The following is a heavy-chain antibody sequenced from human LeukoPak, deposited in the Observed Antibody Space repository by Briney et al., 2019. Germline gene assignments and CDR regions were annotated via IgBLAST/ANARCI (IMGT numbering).Heavy chain of an antibody. V-gene: IGHV4-38-2*02. D-gene: IGHD3-10*01. CDR2: MHNSGST. CDR3: ARGSWYYGSVNWFDP. CDR1: GYSISSGYY. J-gene: IGHJ5*02. Sequence: SETLSVTCTVSGYSISSGYYWGWIRQPPGKGLEWIASMHNSGSTYYNPSLKSRVTISVDTSKNQFSLKLSSVTAADTAVYYCARGSWYYGSVNWFDPWGQGTLVTVSS.